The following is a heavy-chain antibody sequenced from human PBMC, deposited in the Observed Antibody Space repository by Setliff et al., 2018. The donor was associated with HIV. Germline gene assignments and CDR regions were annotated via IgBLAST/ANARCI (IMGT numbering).Heavy chain of an antibody. J-gene: IGHJ4*02. CDR1: GASVNNYY. CDR2: IYYNGST. CDR3: ARLRITLIMMLNYFDY. D-gene: IGHD3-22*01. V-gene: IGHV4-59*02. Sequence: PSETLSLTCTVSGASVNNYYWSWVRQPPGKRLEWIGHIYYNGSTDYNPTLRSRVTISVDTSKNQFSLHLRSVTAADPAMYYGARLRITLIMMLNYFDYWGQGTLVTVSS.